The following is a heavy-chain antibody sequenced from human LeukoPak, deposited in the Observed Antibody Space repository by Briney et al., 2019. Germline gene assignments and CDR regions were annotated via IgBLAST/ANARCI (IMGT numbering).Heavy chain of an antibody. CDR2: VNHSGSA. J-gene: IGHJ5*02. CDR1: GASFNDYY. CDR3: ARERASNNHDNWFDP. Sequence: PSETLSLTCAVYGASFNDYYWSWIRHSPTKGLEWIGEVNHSGSAKYNPSLKSRVTISADKSKNQFFLRLSPVAAGDSGVYYCARERASNNHDNWFDPWGQGTLVTVSS. V-gene: IGHV4-34*01.